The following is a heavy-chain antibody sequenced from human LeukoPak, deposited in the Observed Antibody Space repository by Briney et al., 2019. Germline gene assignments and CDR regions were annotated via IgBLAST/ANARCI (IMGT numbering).Heavy chain of an antibody. CDR1: GGSFSGYY. Sequence: PSETLSLTCAVYGGSFSGYYWSWIRQPPGKGLEWIGEINHSGSTNYNPSLKSRVTISVDTSKNQFPLKLSSVTAADTAVYYCASYAFDIWGQGTMVTVSS. V-gene: IGHV4-34*01. J-gene: IGHJ3*02. CDR2: INHSGST. CDR3: ASYAFDI.